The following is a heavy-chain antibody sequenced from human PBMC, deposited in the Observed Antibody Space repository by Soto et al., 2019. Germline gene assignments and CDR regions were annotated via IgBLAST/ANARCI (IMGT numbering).Heavy chain of an antibody. CDR2: ISAYNGNT. D-gene: IGHD6-13*01. CDR3: ARDEETSSSRENWFDP. J-gene: IGHJ5*02. Sequence: ASVKVSCKASGYTFTSYGISWVRQAPGQGLEWMGWISAYNGNTNYAQKLQGRVTMTTDTSTSTAYMELRSLRSDDTAVYYCARDEETSSSRENWFDPWGQGTLVTVS. CDR1: GYTFTSYG. V-gene: IGHV1-18*01.